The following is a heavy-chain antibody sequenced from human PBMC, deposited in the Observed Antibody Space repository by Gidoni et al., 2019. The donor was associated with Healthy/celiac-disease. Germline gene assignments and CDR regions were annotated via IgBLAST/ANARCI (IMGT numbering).Heavy chain of an antibody. CDR3: AREKYYDFWSGYYLDAFDI. Sequence: QVQLVQAGAEVKKPGSSVKVSCKASGGTFSSYASSWVRQAPGQGLEWMGGIIPIFGTANYAQKFQGRVTITADESTRTAYMELSSLRSEDTAVYYCAREKYYDFWSGYYLDAFDIWGQGTMVTVSS. D-gene: IGHD3-3*01. V-gene: IGHV1-69*01. CDR2: IIPIFGTA. J-gene: IGHJ3*02. CDR1: GGTFSSYA.